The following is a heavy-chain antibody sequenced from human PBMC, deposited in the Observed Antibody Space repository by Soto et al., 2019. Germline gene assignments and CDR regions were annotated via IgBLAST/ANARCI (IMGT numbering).Heavy chain of an antibody. D-gene: IGHD6-13*01. Sequence: QLQLQESGPGLVKPSETLSLTCTVSGGSISSSSYYWGWIRQPPGKGLEWIGSIYYSGSTYYNPSLKSRVTISVDTSKNQFSLKLSSVTAADTAVYYCASRMYSSPLFYYYYYYMDVWGKGTTVTVSS. CDR2: IYYSGST. CDR1: GGSISSSSYY. CDR3: ASRMYSSPLFYYYYYYMDV. V-gene: IGHV4-39*01. J-gene: IGHJ6*03.